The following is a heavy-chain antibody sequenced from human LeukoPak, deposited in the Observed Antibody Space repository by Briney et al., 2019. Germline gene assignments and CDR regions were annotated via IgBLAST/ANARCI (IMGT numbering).Heavy chain of an antibody. CDR2: IYYSGST. D-gene: IGHD1-1*01. Sequence: SETLSLTCTVSGDSISSYYWNWIRQSPGRGLEWIGYIYYSGSTNYNPSLRSRVTISVDTSKNQFSLKLSSVTAADTAVYYCARLQRLTLEFDYWGQGTLVTVSS. V-gene: IGHV4-59*08. CDR3: ARLQRLTLEFDY. J-gene: IGHJ4*02. CDR1: GDSISSYY.